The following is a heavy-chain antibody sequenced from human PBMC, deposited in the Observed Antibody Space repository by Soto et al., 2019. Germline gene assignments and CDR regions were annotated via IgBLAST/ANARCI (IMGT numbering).Heavy chain of an antibody. D-gene: IGHD5-18*01. CDR3: AKDMGYAPYGMDV. CDR2: ISWDGGST. J-gene: IGHJ6*02. Sequence: GGSLRLSCAASGFTFDDYAMHWVRQAPGKGLEWVSLISWDGGSTYYADSVKGRFTISRDNSKNSLYLQMNSLRAEDTALYYCAKDMGYAPYGMDVWGQGTTVTVSS. V-gene: IGHV3-43D*04. CDR1: GFTFDDYA.